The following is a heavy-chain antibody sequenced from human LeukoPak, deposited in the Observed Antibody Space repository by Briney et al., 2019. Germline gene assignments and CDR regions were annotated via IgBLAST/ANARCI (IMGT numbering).Heavy chain of an antibody. CDR2: IWYDGSNK. CDR1: GFTFSNFG. CDR3: ARDLYSSSCSH. Sequence: PGRSLRLSCAASGFTFSNFGMHWVRLAPGKGLEWVAIIWYDGSNKYYSDSVKGRFTISRDNAKNSLYLQMNSLRAEDTALYYCARDLYSSSCSHWGQGTLVTVSS. D-gene: IGHD6-13*01. J-gene: IGHJ4*02. V-gene: IGHV3-33*01.